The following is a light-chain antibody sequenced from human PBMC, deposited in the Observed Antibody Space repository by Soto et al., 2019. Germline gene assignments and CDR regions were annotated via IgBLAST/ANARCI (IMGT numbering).Light chain of an antibody. Sequence: DIQMSQSPSTLSASVGDRVTITCRASESISTWLAWYQQKPGKAPNLLIYKASSLESGVPSRFGGSGSGTEFTLTISSLQPDDFATYYCQQYSSYWTFGQGTKVDIK. V-gene: IGKV1-5*03. J-gene: IGKJ1*01. CDR2: KAS. CDR3: QQYSSYWT. CDR1: ESISTW.